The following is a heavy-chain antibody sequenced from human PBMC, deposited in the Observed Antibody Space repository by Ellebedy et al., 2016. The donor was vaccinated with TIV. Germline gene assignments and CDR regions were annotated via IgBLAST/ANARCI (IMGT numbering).Heavy chain of an antibody. CDR1: GGTFSSYA. CDR3: ARVTDTAMATLDY. CDR2: IIPIFGTA. J-gene: IGHJ4*02. D-gene: IGHD5-18*01. V-gene: IGHV1-69*13. Sequence: ASVKVSCKASGGTFSSYAISWVRQAPGQGLEWMGGIIPIFGTASYAQKFQGRVTITADESTSTAYMELSSLRSEDTAVYYCARVTDTAMATLDYWGQGTLVTVSS.